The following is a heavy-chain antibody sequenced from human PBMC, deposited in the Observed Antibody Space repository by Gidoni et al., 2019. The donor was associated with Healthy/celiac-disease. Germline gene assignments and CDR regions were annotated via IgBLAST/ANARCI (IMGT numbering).Heavy chain of an antibody. CDR2: INSDGSST. J-gene: IGHJ4*02. D-gene: IGHD3-22*01. Sequence: EVQLVESGGGLVQPGGSLRLSCAASGFTFSSYWMHWVRQAPGKGLVWVSRINSDGSSTSYADSVKGRFTISRDNAKNTLYLQMNSLRAEDTAVYYCAREFRDYYDSSGFDYWGQGTLVTVSS. CDR3: AREFRDYYDSSGFDY. CDR1: GFTFSSYW. V-gene: IGHV3-74*01.